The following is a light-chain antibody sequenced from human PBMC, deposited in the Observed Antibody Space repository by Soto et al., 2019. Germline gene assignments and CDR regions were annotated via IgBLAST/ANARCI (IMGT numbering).Light chain of an antibody. V-gene: IGLV2-23*01. CDR3: SSYAGNNSWV. Sequence: QSVLTQPASVSGSPGQPITISCTGTSNDVGSYNLVSWYQQHPGKAPKLMISEGNKRPSGISNRFSGSKSGNTASLTISGLQADDESDYYCSSYAGNNSWVFGGGTQLTVL. CDR1: SNDVGSYNL. J-gene: IGLJ3*02. CDR2: EGN.